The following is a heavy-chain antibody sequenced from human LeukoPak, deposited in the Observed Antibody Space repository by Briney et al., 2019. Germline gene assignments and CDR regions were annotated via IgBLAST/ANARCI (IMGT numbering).Heavy chain of an antibody. D-gene: IGHD6-13*01. CDR2: TWYDGSNK. Sequence: PGGSLRLSCAASGFTFSIYGMHWVRQAPGKGLEWVAVTWYDGSNKYYADSVKGRFTISRDNSKNTLYLQMNSLRAEDTAVYYCARDPMLAAAGTLDYWGQGTLVTVSS. J-gene: IGHJ4*02. CDR1: GFTFSIYG. V-gene: IGHV3-33*01. CDR3: ARDPMLAAAGTLDY.